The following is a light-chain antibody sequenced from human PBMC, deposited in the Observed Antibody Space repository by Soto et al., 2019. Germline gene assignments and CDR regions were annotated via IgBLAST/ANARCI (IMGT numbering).Light chain of an antibody. V-gene: IGKV3-20*01. J-gene: IGKJ1*01. CDR2: GAS. CDR3: QQYDNIPRT. CDR1: QSLNNNF. Sequence: EIVLTQSPGTLSFSPGERATLSCRASQSLNNNFLAWYQQKPGQAPRLLIYGASTRATGITDRFSGRGSGTDFTLTISRLEPGDFAMYYCQQYDNIPRTFGQGTKVEVK.